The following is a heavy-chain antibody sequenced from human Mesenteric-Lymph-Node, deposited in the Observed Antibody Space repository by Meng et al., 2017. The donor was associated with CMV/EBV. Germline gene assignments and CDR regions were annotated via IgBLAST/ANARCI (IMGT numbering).Heavy chain of an antibody. V-gene: IGHV3-69-1*01. Sequence: GESLKISCAASGFTFSDYYMKWVRQAPGKGLEWVSSISSSSIIYYADSVKGRFTISRDNSKNTLYLQMNSLRAEDTAVYYCAKLANWNYFDYWGQGTLVTVSS. CDR2: ISSSSII. D-gene: IGHD1-1*01. CDR1: GFTFSDYY. CDR3: AKLANWNYFDY. J-gene: IGHJ4*02.